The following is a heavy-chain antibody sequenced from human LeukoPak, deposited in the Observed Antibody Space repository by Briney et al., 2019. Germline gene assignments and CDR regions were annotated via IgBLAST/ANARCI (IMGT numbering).Heavy chain of an antibody. Sequence: GASVKVSCKASGYTFTSYYLYWVRQAPGQGLEWMGVINPSGGSTTSAQKFQGRVTMTRDTSTSTVYMELSSLRSEDTAVYYCARGHYESSGYYLGYWGQGTLATVSS. D-gene: IGHD3-22*01. CDR1: GYTFTSYY. J-gene: IGHJ4*02. V-gene: IGHV1-46*01. CDR2: INPSGGST. CDR3: ARGHYESSGYYLGY.